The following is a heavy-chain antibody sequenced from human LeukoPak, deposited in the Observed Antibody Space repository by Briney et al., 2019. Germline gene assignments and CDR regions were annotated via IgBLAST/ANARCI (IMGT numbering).Heavy chain of an antibody. J-gene: IGHJ3*02. CDR2: ISSSSSYI. CDR1: GFTFSSYS. CDR3: ARVFFWNRRWLQLGAFDI. V-gene: IGHV3-21*01. D-gene: IGHD5-24*01. Sequence: PGGSLRLSCAASGFTFSSYSMNWVRQAPGKGLEWVSSISSSSSYIYYADSVKGRFTISRDNAKNSLYLQMNSLRAEDTAVYYCARVFFWNRRWLQLGAFDIWGQGTMVTVSS.